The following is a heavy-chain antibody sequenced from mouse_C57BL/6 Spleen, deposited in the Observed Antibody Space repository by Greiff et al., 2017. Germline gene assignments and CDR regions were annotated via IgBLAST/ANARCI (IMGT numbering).Heavy chain of an antibody. D-gene: IGHD2-4*01. CDR2: INYDGSST. CDR3: ARGYDYFAY. J-gene: IGHJ3*01. Sequence: VMLVESEGGLVQPGSSMKLSCTASGFTFSDYYMAWVRQVPEKGLEWVANINYDGSSTYYLDSLKSRFIISRDNAKNILYLQMSSLKSEDTATYYCARGYDYFAYWGQGTLVTVSA. V-gene: IGHV5-16*01. CDR1: GFTFSDYY.